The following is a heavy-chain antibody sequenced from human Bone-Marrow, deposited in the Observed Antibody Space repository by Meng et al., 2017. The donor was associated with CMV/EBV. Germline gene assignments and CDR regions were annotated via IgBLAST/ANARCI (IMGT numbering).Heavy chain of an antibody. CDR1: GFTFDTYW. D-gene: IGHD3-3*01. J-gene: IGHJ1*01. CDR2: IKEDGSEK. V-gene: IGHV3-7*01. CDR3: ARIKGPFWSGSFPH. Sequence: GGSLRLSCAASGFTFDTYWMTWVRQAPGKGLEWVGNIKEDGSEKYYVDSVRGRFTICRDNAKKSLFPQINSLRAEDTAVYYWARIKGPFWSGSFPHWGPGNLVTVSA.